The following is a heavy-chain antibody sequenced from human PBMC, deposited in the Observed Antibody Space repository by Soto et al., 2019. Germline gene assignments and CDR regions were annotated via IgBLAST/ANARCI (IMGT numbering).Heavy chain of an antibody. Sequence: QVQLVQSGAEVKKPGASVKVSCKASGYTFTTAAMLWVRQAPGQSLEWMGWINTGNGNTKYSQKFQGRLTITRDTSASTAYMELSSLRSEDTAVYYCARAPTVTLDYWGQGTLVTVSS. CDR1: GYTFTTAA. CDR3: ARAPTVTLDY. CDR2: INTGNGNT. D-gene: IGHD4-4*01. V-gene: IGHV1-3*04. J-gene: IGHJ4*02.